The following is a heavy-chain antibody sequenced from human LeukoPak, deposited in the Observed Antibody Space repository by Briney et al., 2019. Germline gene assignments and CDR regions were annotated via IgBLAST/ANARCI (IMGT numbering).Heavy chain of an antibody. J-gene: IGHJ5*02. Sequence: PSETLSLTCTVSGGSLSSYYWSWIRQPPGKGLEWIGYIYYSGSTNYNPSLKSRVTTSVDTSKNQFSLKLSSVTAADTAVYYCARAEPDYYDSSGPLFDPWGQGTLVTVSS. CDR2: IYYSGST. D-gene: IGHD3-22*01. CDR1: GGSLSSYY. V-gene: IGHV4-59*01. CDR3: ARAEPDYYDSSGPLFDP.